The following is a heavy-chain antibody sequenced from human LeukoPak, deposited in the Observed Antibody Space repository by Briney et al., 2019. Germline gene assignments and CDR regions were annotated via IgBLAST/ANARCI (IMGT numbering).Heavy chain of an antibody. V-gene: IGHV4-38-2*02. D-gene: IGHD6-19*01. J-gene: IGHJ4*02. CDR3: ARDIGGAGY. CDR2: RSFSGST. CDR1: GYSISSGYY. Sequence: SETLCLTCTVSGYSISSGYYWAWLRQPPGKGLEWIGSRSFSGSTYYNPSLTSRVTISVDTSKNQFSLKLNSVTAADTAVYYCARDIGGAGYCGQGTLVTVSS.